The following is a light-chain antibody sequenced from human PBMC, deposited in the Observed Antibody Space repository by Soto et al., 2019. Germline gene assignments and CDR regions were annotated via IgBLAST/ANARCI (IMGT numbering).Light chain of an antibody. V-gene: IGLV2-14*03. CDR1: SSDVGGYKY. Sequence: QSALTQPASVSGSPGQSITISCTGTSSDVGGYKYVSWYQQHPGKAPKLMIYDVSNRPSGVSNRFSGSKSGNTASLPNSALQPEDEGGYYCSSYTRGNTRVFGSGTKVTVL. J-gene: IGLJ1*01. CDR2: DVS. CDR3: SSYTRGNTRV.